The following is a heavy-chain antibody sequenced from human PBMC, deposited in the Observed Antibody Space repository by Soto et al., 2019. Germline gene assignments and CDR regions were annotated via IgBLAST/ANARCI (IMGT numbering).Heavy chain of an antibody. CDR3: ASATPATGIAADGTWYYYGMDV. Sequence: GASVKVSCKASGGTFSSYAISWVRQAPGQGLEWMGGIIPIFGTANYAQKFQGRVTITADESTSTAYMELSSLRSEDTAVYYCASATPATGIAADGTWYYYGMDVWGQGTTVTVSS. V-gene: IGHV1-69*13. D-gene: IGHD6-13*01. CDR1: GGTFSSYA. CDR2: IIPIFGTA. J-gene: IGHJ6*02.